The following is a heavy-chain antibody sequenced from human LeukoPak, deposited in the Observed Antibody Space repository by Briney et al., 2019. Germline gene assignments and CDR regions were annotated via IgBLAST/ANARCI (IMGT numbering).Heavy chain of an antibody. V-gene: IGHV4-59*01. CDR1: GGSISSYY. J-gene: IGHJ6*03. CDR3: ARAITELGFTYYYYYYMDV. Sequence: SGTLSLTCTVSGGSISSYYWSWIRQPPGKGLEWIGYIYYSGSTNYNPSLKSRVTISVDTSKNQFSLKLSSVTAADTAVYYCARAITELGFTYYYYYYMDVWGKGTTVTISS. D-gene: IGHD3-10*01. CDR2: IYYSGST.